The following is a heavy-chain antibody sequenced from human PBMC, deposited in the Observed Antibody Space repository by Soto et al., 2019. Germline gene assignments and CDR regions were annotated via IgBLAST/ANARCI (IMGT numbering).Heavy chain of an antibody. CDR1: GGSFARYL. J-gene: IGHJ4*02. D-gene: IGHD3-22*01. Sequence: RWESLTIHGKGSGGSFARYLISWVRQMPGKGLEWMGRIDPSDSYTNYSPSFQGHVTISADKSISTAYLQWSSLKASDTAMDYCARHPPAYDSSRYAFDYWGQGTLVTVSS. CDR2: IDPSDSYT. V-gene: IGHV5-10-1*01. CDR3: ARHPPAYDSSRYAFDY.